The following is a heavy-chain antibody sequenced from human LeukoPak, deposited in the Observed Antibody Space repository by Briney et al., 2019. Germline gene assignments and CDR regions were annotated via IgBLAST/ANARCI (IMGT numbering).Heavy chain of an antibody. V-gene: IGHV4-61*02. CDR1: GGSISSGSYY. Sequence: SETLSLTCTVSGGSISSGSYYWSWIRQPAGKGLEWIGRIYTSGSTNYNPSLKSRVTISVDTSKNQFSLKLSSVTAADTAVYYCARDGSGSAFDIWGQGTMVTVSS. CDR2: IYTSGST. CDR3: ARDGSGSAFDI. J-gene: IGHJ3*02. D-gene: IGHD3-10*01.